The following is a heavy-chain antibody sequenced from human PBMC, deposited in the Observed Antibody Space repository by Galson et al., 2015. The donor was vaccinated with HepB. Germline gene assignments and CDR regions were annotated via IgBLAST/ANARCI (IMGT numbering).Heavy chain of an antibody. CDR2: IYPGDSDT. CDR3: ARHDYRDYGGNSYFDY. CDR1: GYSFTSYW. J-gene: IGHJ4*02. D-gene: IGHD4-23*01. V-gene: IGHV5-51*01. Sequence: QSGAEVKKPGESLKISCKGSGYSFTSYWIGWVRQMPGKGLEWMGIIYPGDSDTRYSPSFQGQVTISADKSISTAYLQWSSLKDSDTAMYYCARHDYRDYGGNSYFDYWGQGTLVTVSS.